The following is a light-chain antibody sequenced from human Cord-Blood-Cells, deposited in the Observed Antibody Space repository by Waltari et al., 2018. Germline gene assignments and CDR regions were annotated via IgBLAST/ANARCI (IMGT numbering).Light chain of an antibody. CDR2: AAS. J-gene: IGKJ4*01. Sequence: DLQMTQSPSSLSASVGARVTINCRASQSICSYLNWYQQKPGTAPKLLIYAASSLQRGVPSRFSGSGSGTDFTLTISSLQPEDFATYYCQQSYSTPVTFGGGTKVEIK. CDR3: QQSYSTPVT. V-gene: IGKV1-39*01. CDR1: QSICSY.